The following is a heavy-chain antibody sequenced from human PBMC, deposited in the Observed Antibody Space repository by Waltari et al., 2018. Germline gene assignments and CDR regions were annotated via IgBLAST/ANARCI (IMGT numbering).Heavy chain of an antibody. CDR1: GYSISSGYY. V-gene: IGHV4-38-2*02. D-gene: IGHD1-26*01. Sequence: QVQLQESGPGLVKPSETLSLTCTVSGYSISSGYYWGWIRQPPGKGLEWIGSIYHSGSTYYNPSLKSRVTISVDTSKNQFSLKLSSVTAADTAVYYCARVYSGSPDYWGQGTLVTVSP. J-gene: IGHJ4*02. CDR2: IYHSGST. CDR3: ARVYSGSPDY.